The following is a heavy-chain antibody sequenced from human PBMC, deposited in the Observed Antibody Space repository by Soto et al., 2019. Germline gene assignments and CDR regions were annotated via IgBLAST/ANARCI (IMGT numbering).Heavy chain of an antibody. CDR3: ARAYQLLKYYFDY. Sequence: GASVKVSCKPSGYIFTTYYMHWVRQAPGQGLEWMGMINPSGGSANCAQKFQGRVTMTRDTSTSTVYMELSSLRSEDTAVYYCARAYQLLKYYFDYWGQGALVTVS. J-gene: IGHJ4*02. CDR2: INPSGGSA. V-gene: IGHV1-46*01. CDR1: GYIFTTYY. D-gene: IGHD2-2*01.